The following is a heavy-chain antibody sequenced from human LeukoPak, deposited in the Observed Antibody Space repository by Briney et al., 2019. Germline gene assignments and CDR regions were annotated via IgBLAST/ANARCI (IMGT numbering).Heavy chain of an antibody. Sequence: GGSLRLSCAASGFTFSDYYMSWIRQAPGKGLEWVSYISSSSYTNYADSVKGRFTISRDNAKNSLYLQMNSLRAEDTAVYYCARAPHYSNYGPYYYGMDVWGQGTTVTVSS. CDR2: ISSSSYT. CDR1: GFTFSDYY. CDR3: ARAPHYSNYGPYYYGMDV. D-gene: IGHD4-11*01. V-gene: IGHV3-11*06. J-gene: IGHJ6*02.